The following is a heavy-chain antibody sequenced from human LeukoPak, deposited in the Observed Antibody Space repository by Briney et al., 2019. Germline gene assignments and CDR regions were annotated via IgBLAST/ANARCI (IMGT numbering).Heavy chain of an antibody. V-gene: IGHV3-53*01. CDR1: GFTVSTNY. D-gene: IGHD3-10*01. J-gene: IGHJ2*01. Sequence: GGSLRLSCAASGFTVSTNYMNWVRQAPGKGLEWVSILYSGSDTYYADSVKGRFTISRDSSKNILSLQMNNLRADDTAVYYCARVGDHFHWYLDLWGRGTLVTVSS. CDR3: ARVGDHFHWYLDL. CDR2: LYSGSDT.